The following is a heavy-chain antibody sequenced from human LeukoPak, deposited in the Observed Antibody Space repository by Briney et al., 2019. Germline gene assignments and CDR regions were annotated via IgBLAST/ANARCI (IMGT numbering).Heavy chain of an antibody. CDR3: ATQSQVRGVIY. CDR2: INPSGGST. Sequence: ASVKVSCKASGYTFTSYYMHWVRQAPGQGLEWMGIINPSGGSTSYAQKFQGRVTMTRDMSTSTVYMELSSLRSEDTAVYYCATQSQVRGVIYWGQGTLVTVSS. V-gene: IGHV1-46*01. CDR1: GYTFTSYY. J-gene: IGHJ4*02. D-gene: IGHD3-10*01.